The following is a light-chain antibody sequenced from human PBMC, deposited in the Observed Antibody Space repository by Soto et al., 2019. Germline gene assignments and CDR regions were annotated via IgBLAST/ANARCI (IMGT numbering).Light chain of an antibody. V-gene: IGLV1-40*01. CDR1: SSNIGAGHD. CDR3: QSYDSSLSGSGV. CDR2: GNG. Sequence: QSVLTQPPSVSGDPGQRVTISCTGSSSNIGAGHDVHWYQHLPGTAPKLLIYGNGNRPSGVPARFSDSKSGTSASIAITGLQADDEAHYYCQSYDSSLSGSGVFGSGAKDTV. J-gene: IGLJ1*01.